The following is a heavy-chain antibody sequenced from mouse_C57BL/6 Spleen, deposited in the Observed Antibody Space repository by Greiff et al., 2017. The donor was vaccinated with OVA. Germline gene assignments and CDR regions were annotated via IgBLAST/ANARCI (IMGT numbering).Heavy chain of an antibody. CDR2: IYPSDSET. D-gene: IGHD2-3*01. J-gene: IGHJ2*01. CDR3: ARGDDYVDY. CDR1: GYTFTSYW. V-gene: IGHV1-61*01. Sequence: QVQLQQSGAELVRPGSSVKLSCKASGYTFTSYWMDWVKQRPGQGLEWIGNIYPSDSETHYNQKFKDKATLTVDKSSSTAYMQLSSLTSEDSAVYYCARGDDYVDYWGQGTTLTVSS.